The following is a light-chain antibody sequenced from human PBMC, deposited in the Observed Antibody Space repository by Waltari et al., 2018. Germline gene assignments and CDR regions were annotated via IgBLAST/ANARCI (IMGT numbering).Light chain of an antibody. V-gene: IGKV2-28*01. Sequence: GLTQCPLALPVIPGEPASISCRSSESLLHSDGHSRTGWYVLKPGQSPQLLIYLGSHRASGVPARFSGSGSGTDFTLKISRVEAEGVGIYYCMQVLEIPLSFGQVTKLEIK. J-gene: IGKJ2*03. CDR1: ESLLHSDGHSR. CDR3: MQVLEIPLS. CDR2: LGS.